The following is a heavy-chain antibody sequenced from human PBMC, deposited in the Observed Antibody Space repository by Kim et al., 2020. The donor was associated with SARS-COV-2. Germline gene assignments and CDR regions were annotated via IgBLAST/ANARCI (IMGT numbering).Heavy chain of an antibody. V-gene: IGHV3-23*01. CDR3: ATDGRSDTADDFDH. J-gene: IGHJ1*01. CDR1: GFTFSFYA. CDR2: ISGSGGRT. Sequence: GGSLRLSCAASGFTFSFYAMAWVRQAPGKGLEWVSLISGSGGRTYYADSVKGRFTISRDNTKNTLTLQMNSLSAEDTAIYYCATDGRSDTADDFDHWGQGILVTVSS. D-gene: IGHD1-26*01.